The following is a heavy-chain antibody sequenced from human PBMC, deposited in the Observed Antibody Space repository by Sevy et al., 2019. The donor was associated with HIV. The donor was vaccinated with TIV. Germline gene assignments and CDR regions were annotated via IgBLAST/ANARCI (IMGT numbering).Heavy chain of an antibody. J-gene: IGHJ6*02. Sequence: ASVKVSCKASGYTFSGYDINWVRQATGQGLEWMGWMNPDSGRRGYAPKFQGRVAMTTNTSIDTAYMELRRLRSEDSAVYYCARADLDSSTFFYHYGMDVWGQGTTVTVSS. CDR1: GYTFSGYD. D-gene: IGHD6-13*01. CDR3: ARADLDSSTFFYHYGMDV. CDR2: MNPDSGRR. V-gene: IGHV1-8*02.